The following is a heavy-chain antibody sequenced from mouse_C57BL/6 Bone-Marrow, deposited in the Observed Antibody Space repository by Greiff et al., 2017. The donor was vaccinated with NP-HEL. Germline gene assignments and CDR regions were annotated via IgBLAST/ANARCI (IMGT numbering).Heavy chain of an antibody. CDR3: ARSGGVVAPGFAY. J-gene: IGHJ3*01. CDR2: IDPNSGGT. CDR1: GYTFTSYW. D-gene: IGHD1-1*01. Sequence: QVQLQQPGAELVKPGASVKLSCKASGYTFTSYWMHWVKQRPGRGLEWIGRIDPNSGGTKYNEKFKSKATLTVDKPSSTASMQLSSLPSEDCAVYYCARSGGVVAPGFAYWGQGTLVTVSA. V-gene: IGHV1-72*01.